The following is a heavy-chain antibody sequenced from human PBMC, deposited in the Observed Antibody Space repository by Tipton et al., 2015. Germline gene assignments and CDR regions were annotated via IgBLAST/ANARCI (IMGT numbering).Heavy chain of an antibody. D-gene: IGHD2-15*01. CDR1: GFTFGDYA. J-gene: IGHJ6*02. CDR3: ARGIVVVPATPGDYTMDV. CDR2: IRSKAFGETT. Sequence: SLRLSCTASGFTFGDYAVNWVRQAPGKGLEWVGFIRSKAFGETTEYAASVKGRFTISRDDSKPIAYLQMNSLKTEDTALYYCARGIVVVPATPGDYTMDVWGQGTTVTVS. V-gene: IGHV3-49*04.